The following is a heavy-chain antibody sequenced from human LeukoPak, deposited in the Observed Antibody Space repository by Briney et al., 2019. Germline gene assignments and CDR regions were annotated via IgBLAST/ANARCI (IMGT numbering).Heavy chain of an antibody. J-gene: IGHJ3*02. D-gene: IGHD3-16*02. V-gene: IGHV3-20*01. CDR2: INWNGGST. CDR1: GFTFDDYG. Sequence: PGGSLRLSCAASGFTFDDYGMSWVRQAPGKGLGWVSGINWNGGSTGYADSVKGRFTISRDNAKNSLYLQMNSLRAEDTALYHCARGSFGGVIANDAFDIWGQGTMVTVSS. CDR3: ARGSFGGVIANDAFDI.